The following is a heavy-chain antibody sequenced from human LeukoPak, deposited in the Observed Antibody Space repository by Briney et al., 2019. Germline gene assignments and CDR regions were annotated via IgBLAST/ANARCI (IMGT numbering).Heavy chain of an antibody. V-gene: IGHV1-69*13. J-gene: IGHJ3*02. Sequence: SVTVSFKASGGTFTIYAISWVRQAPGQGLEWMGGIIPIFGTANYAQKFQGRVTITADESTSTAYMEPSSLRSEDTAVYYCAREAPGSNDAFDIWGQGTMVTVSS. CDR1: GGTFTIYA. CDR3: AREAPGSNDAFDI. CDR2: IIPIFGTA.